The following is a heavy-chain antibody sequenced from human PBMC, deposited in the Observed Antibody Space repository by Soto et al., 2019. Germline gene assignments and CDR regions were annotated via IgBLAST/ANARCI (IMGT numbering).Heavy chain of an antibody. CDR2: INSDGSST. J-gene: IGHJ4*02. V-gene: IGHV3-74*01. Sequence: EVQLVESGGGLVQPGGSLRLSCAASGFTFSSYWMHWVRQAPGKGLVWVSRINSDGSSTSYADSVKGRFTISRDNAKNTLYLQMNRLRAEDTAVYYCARLAVAAKGEDYWGQGTLVTVSS. D-gene: IGHD6-19*01. CDR3: ARLAVAAKGEDY. CDR1: GFTFSSYW.